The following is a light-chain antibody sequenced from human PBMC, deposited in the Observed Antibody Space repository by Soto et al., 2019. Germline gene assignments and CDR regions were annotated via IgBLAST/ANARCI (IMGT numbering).Light chain of an antibody. J-gene: IGLJ2*01. CDR2: LEGSGSY. CDR1: SGHSTYI. Sequence: QLVLTQSSSASASLGSSVKHTCTLSSGHSTYIIAWHQQQPGKAPRYLMKLEGSGSYNKGSGIPDRFSGSSSGADRYLTISNLQFEDEADYYCETWDTNVVVFGGGTKLTVL. CDR3: ETWDTNVVV. V-gene: IGLV4-60*02.